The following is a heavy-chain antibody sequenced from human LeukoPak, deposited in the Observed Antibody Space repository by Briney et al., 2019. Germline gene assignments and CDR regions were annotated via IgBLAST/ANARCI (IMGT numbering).Heavy chain of an antibody. V-gene: IGHV3-7*01. J-gene: IGHJ4*02. Sequence: GGSLRLSCAASGFIFSNYWMSWVRQAPGKGLEWVAHIKPDGSEKYHVDSVKGRFTISRDNAKSSVYLQMNSLRAEDTAVYFCARTVRVVDYWGQGTQVTVSS. CDR1: GFIFSNYW. D-gene: IGHD1-1*01. CDR3: ARTVRVVDY. CDR2: IKPDGSEK.